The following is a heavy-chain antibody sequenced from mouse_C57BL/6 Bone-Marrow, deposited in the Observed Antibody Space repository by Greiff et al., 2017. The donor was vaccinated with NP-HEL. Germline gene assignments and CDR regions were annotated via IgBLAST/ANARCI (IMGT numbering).Heavy chain of an antibody. CDR1: GYALTNYL. V-gene: IGHV1-54*01. CDR2: INHGSGGT. D-gene: IGHD2-3*01. CDR3: ARSGDGYYYWYFDV. Sequence: QVQLQQSGAELVRPGTSVKVSCKASGYALTNYLIEWVKKRPGQGLEWIGVINHGSGGTNYNEKFKGKAKLTADKSSSTAYMQLSSLTSEDSAVYFCARSGDGYYYWYFDVWGTGTTVTVSS. J-gene: IGHJ1*03.